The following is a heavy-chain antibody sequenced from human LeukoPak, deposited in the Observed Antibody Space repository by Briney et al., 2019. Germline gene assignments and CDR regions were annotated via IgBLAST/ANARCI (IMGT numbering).Heavy chain of an antibody. V-gene: IGHV3-23*01. CDR1: GFTFSSYA. Sequence: PGGSLRLSCGASGFTFSSYAMSWVRQPPGKGLEWVSVISGSGGSTHYADSVKGRLTISRDNSKNTLYLQMNSLRDEDTAVYYCAKLFIGSSWFDYWGQGTLVTVSS. CDR2: ISGSGGST. D-gene: IGHD6-13*01. J-gene: IGHJ4*02. CDR3: AKLFIGSSWFDY.